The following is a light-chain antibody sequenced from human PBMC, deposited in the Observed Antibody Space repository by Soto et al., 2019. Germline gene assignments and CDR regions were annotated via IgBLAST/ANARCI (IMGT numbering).Light chain of an antibody. J-gene: IGLJ1*01. V-gene: IGLV1-40*01. CDR1: SSNIGAGSD. CDR3: AAWDASLSACV. Sequence: QSVLTQPPSISGAPGQRVTISCTGSSSNIGAGSDVHWYQQLPGTAPKLLIYGNTNRPSGVPDRFSGSRSGTSASLAIVGLRSEDEAIYYCAAWDASLSACVFGNGTKVTVL. CDR2: GNT.